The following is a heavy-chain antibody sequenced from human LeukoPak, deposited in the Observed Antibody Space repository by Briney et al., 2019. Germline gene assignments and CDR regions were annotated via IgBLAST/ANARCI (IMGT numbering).Heavy chain of an antibody. Sequence: GGSLRLSCAASGFTFSSYAMHWVRQAPGKGLEWVAVISYDGSNKYYADSVKGRFTISRDNSKNTLYLQMNSLRAEDTAVYYCARDRGELEGLWFGELYLSYFDYWGQGTLVTVSS. J-gene: IGHJ4*02. CDR1: GFTFSSYA. D-gene: IGHD3-10*01. CDR2: ISYDGSNK. CDR3: ARDRGELEGLWFGELYLSYFDY. V-gene: IGHV3-30-3*01.